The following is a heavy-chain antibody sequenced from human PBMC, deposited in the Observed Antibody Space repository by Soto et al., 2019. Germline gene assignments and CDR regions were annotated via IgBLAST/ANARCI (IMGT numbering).Heavy chain of an antibody. CDR2: IYDSGNT. CDR1: DGSISSYY. Sequence: PSETLSLTCTVSDGSISSYYWSWLRQPPGKGLEWIGYIYDSGNTIYNPSLKSRVTISVDRPNNQFSLKLRSVTAADTAIYYCAGDIRSGSYRFDYWGQGTLVTVSS. CDR3: AGDIRSGSYRFDY. V-gene: IGHV4-59*08. J-gene: IGHJ4*02. D-gene: IGHD1-26*01.